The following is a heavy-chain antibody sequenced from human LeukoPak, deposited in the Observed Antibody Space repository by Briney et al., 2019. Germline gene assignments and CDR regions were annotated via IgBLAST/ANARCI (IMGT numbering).Heavy chain of an antibody. Sequence: GRSLSLSCAASGFTFSSYGMHWVRQAPGKGLEWVAVIWYDGSNKYYADSVKGRFTISRDNSKNTLYLQMNSLRAEDTAVYYCARASGSYLSDYWGQGTLVTVSS. D-gene: IGHD1-26*01. CDR2: IWYDGSNK. CDR3: ARASGSYLSDY. J-gene: IGHJ4*02. V-gene: IGHV3-33*01. CDR1: GFTFSSYG.